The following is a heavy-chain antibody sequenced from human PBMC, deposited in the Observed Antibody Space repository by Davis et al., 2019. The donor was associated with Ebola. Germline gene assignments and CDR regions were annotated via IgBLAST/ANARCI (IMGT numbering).Heavy chain of an antibody. CDR1: GFTFSGSA. Sequence: GESLKISCAASGFTFSGSAMHWVRQASGKGLEWVGRIRSKANSYATASAASVKGRFTISRDDSKNTAYLQMNSLKTEDTAVYYCTLTTVTHPDYWGQGTLVTVSS. V-gene: IGHV3-73*01. CDR2: IRSKANSYAT. CDR3: TLTTVTHPDY. D-gene: IGHD4-11*01. J-gene: IGHJ4*02.